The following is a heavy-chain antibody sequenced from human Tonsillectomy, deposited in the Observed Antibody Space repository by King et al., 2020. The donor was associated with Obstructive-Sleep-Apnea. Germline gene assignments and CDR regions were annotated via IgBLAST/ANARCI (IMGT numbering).Heavy chain of an antibody. V-gene: IGHV7-4-1*02. CDR2: INTNTGNP. J-gene: IGHJ6*02. CDR3: ARDLSHYYDSSGYYDPSGPYGMDV. D-gene: IGHD3-22*01. Sequence: VQLVESGSELKKPGASVKVSCKASGYTFTSYAMNLVRQAPGQVLEWMVWINTNTGNPTYAQGFTGRFVFSLDTSVSTEYLQISILTAEDTAVYYCARDLSHYYDSSGYYDPSGPYGMDVWGQGTTVTVSS. CDR1: GYTFTSYA.